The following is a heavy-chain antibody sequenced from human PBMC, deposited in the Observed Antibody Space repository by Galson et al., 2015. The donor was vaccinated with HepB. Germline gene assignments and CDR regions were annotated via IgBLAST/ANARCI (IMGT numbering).Heavy chain of an antibody. Sequence: SLRLSCAASGFTFSSYAMSWVRQAPGKGLEWVSAISGSGGSTYYADSVKGRFTISRDNSKNTLYLQMNSLRAEDTAVYYCAKRPALGRQQWLVFDYWGQGTLVTVSS. J-gene: IGHJ4*02. D-gene: IGHD6-19*01. CDR1: GFTFSSYA. CDR3: AKRPALGRQQWLVFDY. V-gene: IGHV3-23*01. CDR2: ISGSGGST.